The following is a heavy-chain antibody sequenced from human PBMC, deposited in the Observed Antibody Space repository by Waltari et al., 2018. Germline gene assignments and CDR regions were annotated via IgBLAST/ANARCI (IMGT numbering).Heavy chain of an antibody. CDR1: GFTVSSNY. CDR3: ARGMTTVTTWSLYYYYGMDV. CDR2: IYSGGST. Sequence: EVQLVESGGGLVQPGGSLRLSCAASGFTVSSNYMSWVRPAPGKGLEWVSVIYSGGSTYYADCVKGRFTISRDNSKNTLYLQMNSLRAEDTAVYYCARGMTTVTTWSLYYYYGMDVWGQGTTVTVSS. V-gene: IGHV3-66*02. D-gene: IGHD4-17*01. J-gene: IGHJ6*02.